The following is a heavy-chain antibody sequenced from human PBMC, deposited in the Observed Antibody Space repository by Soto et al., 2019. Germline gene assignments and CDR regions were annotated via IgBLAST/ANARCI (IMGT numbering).Heavy chain of an antibody. Sequence: QVQLVQSGAEVKKPGASVKVSCKASGHTFTSYGISWVRQAPGQGLEWMGWISANNGNTNYAQKLQGRVTMTTDTFXSTAYMELRSLRSHDTAVYYCARDPMVPYSTPPAYWGQGTLVTVSS. CDR3: ARDPMVPYSTPPAY. V-gene: IGHV1-18*01. D-gene: IGHD3-10*01. J-gene: IGHJ4*02. CDR2: ISANNGNT. CDR1: GHTFTSYG.